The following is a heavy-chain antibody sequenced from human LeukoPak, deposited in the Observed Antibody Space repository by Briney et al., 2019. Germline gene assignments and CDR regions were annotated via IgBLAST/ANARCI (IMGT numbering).Heavy chain of an antibody. CDR1: GGSTCAYH. Sequence: QTLSLTRTVSGGSTCAYHLTSIRQPPGPELEGMGYISYSGSANYTPSLKRRVTVSADKSKPQFYLKLSCAAAAATAVYYCTRRTATPYGAFYIWGAGEMGTVSS. D-gene: IGHD2-15*01. CDR2: ISYSGSA. V-gene: IGHV4-59*08. J-gene: IGHJ3*02. CDR3: TRRTATPYGAFYI.